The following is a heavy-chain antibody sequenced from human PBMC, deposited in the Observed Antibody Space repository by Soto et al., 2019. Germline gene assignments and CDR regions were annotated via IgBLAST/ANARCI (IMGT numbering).Heavy chain of an antibody. CDR1: GFTFSCYP. V-gene: IGHV3-23*01. J-gene: IGHJ4*01. D-gene: IGHD1-20*01. CDR2: ISGSGGST. CDR3: AKFSDNAAPAFDY. Sequence: PGGSLRHSCAASGFTFSCYPMSWVRQAPGKGLEWVSAISGSGGSTYYADSVKGRFTISRDNSKNTLYLQMNSLRAEDTAVYYFAKFSDNAAPAFDYCAQRTPVPVSA.